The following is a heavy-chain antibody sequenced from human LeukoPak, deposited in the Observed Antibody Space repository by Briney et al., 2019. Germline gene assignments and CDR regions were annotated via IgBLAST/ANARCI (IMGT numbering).Heavy chain of an antibody. V-gene: IGHV3-74*01. J-gene: IGHJ4*02. D-gene: IGHD2-2*03. CDR1: GFSFSRHW. CDR3: ASFGISWISAY. CDR2: ISDGGSYR. Sequence: GGSLRLSCEASGFSFSRHWMHWIRQAPGKGLVWVARISDGGSYRSHVGSVEGRFTISRDNVRNILYLHMNDLRGEDTAVYYCASFGISWISAYWGQGTLVTVSS.